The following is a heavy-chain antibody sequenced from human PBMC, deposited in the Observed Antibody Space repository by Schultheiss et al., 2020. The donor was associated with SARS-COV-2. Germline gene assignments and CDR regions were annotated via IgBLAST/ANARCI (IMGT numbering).Heavy chain of an antibody. CDR3: ARGGGRDGYMYY. D-gene: IGHD5-24*01. J-gene: IGHJ4*02. Sequence: GGSLRLSCAASGFTFSSYAMSWVRQAPGKGLEWVSVIYSGGSTYYADSVKGRFTISRDNSKNTLYLQMNSLRAEDTAVYYCARGGGRDGYMYYWGQGTLVTVSS. V-gene: IGHV3-66*01. CDR1: GFTFSSYA. CDR2: IYSGGST.